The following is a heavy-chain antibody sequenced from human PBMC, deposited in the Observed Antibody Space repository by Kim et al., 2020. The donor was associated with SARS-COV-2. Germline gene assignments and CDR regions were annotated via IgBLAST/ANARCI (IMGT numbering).Heavy chain of an antibody. J-gene: IGHJ4*02. V-gene: IGHV3-23*01. D-gene: IGHD2-15*01. CDR3: AKNTLAPRVYDY. Sequence: FYADSVKCQFTMSIDTSKNTLYRQMYRLRAEDTAVYYCAKNTLAPRVYDYWGQGSLVTASS.